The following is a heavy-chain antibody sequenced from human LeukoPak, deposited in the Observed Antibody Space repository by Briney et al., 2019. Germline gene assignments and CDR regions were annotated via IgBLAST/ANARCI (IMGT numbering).Heavy chain of an antibody. CDR3: ARDILTDDAFDI. Sequence: ASVKVSCKASGYTFTGYFMHWVRQAPGQGLEWMGWINPNSGGTNYAQKFQGRVTMTRDTSISTAYMVLSRLTSDDTAVYYCARDILTDDAFDIWGQGTMVTVSS. D-gene: IGHD7-27*01. V-gene: IGHV1-2*02. J-gene: IGHJ3*02. CDR1: GYTFTGYF. CDR2: INPNSGGT.